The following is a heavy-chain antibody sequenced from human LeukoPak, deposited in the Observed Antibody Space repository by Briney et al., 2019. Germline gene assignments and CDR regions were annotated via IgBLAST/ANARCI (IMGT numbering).Heavy chain of an antibody. Sequence: ASVKVSCKTSAYTFTGYFLHWVRQAPGQGLEWMGWINPKSGGIKYAQKFQGRVTMTRDTSISTSYMELARLTSDDTAVYYCASPVGTTPEGLGLWGQGTLVTVSS. D-gene: IGHD2-15*01. CDR1: AYTFTGYF. V-gene: IGHV1-2*02. J-gene: IGHJ4*01. CDR2: INPKSGGI. CDR3: ASPVGTTPEGLGL.